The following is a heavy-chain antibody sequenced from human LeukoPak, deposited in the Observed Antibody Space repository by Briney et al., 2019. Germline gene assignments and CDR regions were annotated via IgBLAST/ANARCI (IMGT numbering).Heavy chain of an antibody. J-gene: IGHJ5*02. V-gene: IGHV4-34*01. CDR3: ARGPLAFRRVAGIFS. D-gene: IGHD6-19*01. Sequence: PSETLSLTCAVSGGSFNGYPYTWIRQPPGKGLEWIGEIIHSGGTSYNPSLKSRLTISVDTSRKQFSLKLTSVTAADTALYFCARGPLAFRRVAGIFSWGRGTQVTVSS. CDR2: IIHSGGT. CDR1: GGSFNGYP.